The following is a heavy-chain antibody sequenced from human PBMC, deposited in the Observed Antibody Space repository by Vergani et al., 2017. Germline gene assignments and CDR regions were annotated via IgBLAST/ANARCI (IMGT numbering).Heavy chain of an antibody. Sequence: EVQLVQSGAEVKKPGESLKISCQISGYSFTNYWIGWVRQMPGKGLEWMGIIHPADSDTRYSPSFQGQVTISVDKSISTAYLQRSSLRASDSAMYYCARLDGRDSSGSKYFDYGGQGTLVTVSS. CDR3: ARLDGRDSSGSKYFDY. J-gene: IGHJ4*02. CDR1: GYSFTNYW. CDR2: IHPADSDT. V-gene: IGHV5-51*01. D-gene: IGHD3-22*01.